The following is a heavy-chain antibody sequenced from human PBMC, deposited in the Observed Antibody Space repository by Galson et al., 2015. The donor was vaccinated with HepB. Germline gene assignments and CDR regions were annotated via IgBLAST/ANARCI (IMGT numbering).Heavy chain of an antibody. D-gene: IGHD6-19*01. V-gene: IGHV1-3*01. CDR1: GYTFTSYA. Sequence: SVKVSCKASGYTFTSYAMHWVRQAPGQRLEWMGWVNAGNGNTKYSQKFQGRVTITRDTSASTAYMELSSLRSEDTAVYYCARDETGLGFQHWGQGTLVTVSS. CDR3: ARDETGLGFQH. J-gene: IGHJ1*01. CDR2: VNAGNGNT.